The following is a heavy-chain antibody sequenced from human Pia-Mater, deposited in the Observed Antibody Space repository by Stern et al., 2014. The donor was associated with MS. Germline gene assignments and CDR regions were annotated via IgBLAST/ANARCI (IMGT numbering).Heavy chain of an antibody. CDR3: ARENQRWLEPLYYFDS. CDR2: IWYDGSNK. CDR1: GFTFSSYG. Sequence: VHLVESGGGVVQPGRSLRLSCAASGFTFSSYGMHWVRQAPGKGLEWVAVIWYDGSNKYYADSVKGRFTISRDNSKNTLYLQMNSLRAEDTAVYYCARENQRWLEPLYYFDSWGQGTLVTVSS. J-gene: IGHJ4*02. V-gene: IGHV3-33*01. D-gene: IGHD6-19*01.